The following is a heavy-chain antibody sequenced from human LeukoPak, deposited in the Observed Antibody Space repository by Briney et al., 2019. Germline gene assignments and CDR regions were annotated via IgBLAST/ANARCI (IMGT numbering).Heavy chain of an antibody. CDR2: ISWNSGSI. J-gene: IGHJ4*02. V-gene: IGHV3-9*01. D-gene: IGHD3-22*01. CDR1: GFTFDANA. Sequence: GRSLRLSCAASGFTFDANAMHWVRQAPGKGLEWVSGISWNSGSIGYADSVKGRFTISRDNAKNSLYLQMNSLRAEDTALYYCAKDLLRGYYDSSGYYSYWGQGTLVTVSS. CDR3: AKDLLRGYYDSSGYYSY.